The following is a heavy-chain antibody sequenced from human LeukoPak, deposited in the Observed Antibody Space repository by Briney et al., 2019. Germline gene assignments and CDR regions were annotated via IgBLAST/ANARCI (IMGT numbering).Heavy chain of an antibody. CDR3: ARLDSVPYFNY. CDR1: GYSISSGYY. D-gene: IGHD3-10*02. J-gene: IGHJ4*02. V-gene: IGHV4-38-2*01. CDR2: IYHSGST. Sequence: SETLSLTCAVSGYSISSGYYWGWIRQPPGKGQEWIGSIYHSGSTYYNPSLKSRVTISVDTSKNQFSLKLSSVTATDTAMYYCARLDSVPYFNYWGQGTLVTVSS.